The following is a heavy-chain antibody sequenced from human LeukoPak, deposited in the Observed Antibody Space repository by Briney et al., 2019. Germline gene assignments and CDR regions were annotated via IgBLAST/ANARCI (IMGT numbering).Heavy chain of an antibody. D-gene: IGHD3-10*01. CDR1: GFTFSSYA. CDR2: ISGSGGST. J-gene: IGHJ4*02. V-gene: IGHV3-23*01. CDR3: AKDSGYYGSGSYYGFDY. Sequence: GGSLRLSCAASGFTFSSYAMSWVRQAPGKGLEWVSAISGSGGSTYYADSVKARFTISRDNSKNTLYLQMNSLRAEDTAVYYCAKDSGYYGSGSYYGFDYWGQGTLVTVSS.